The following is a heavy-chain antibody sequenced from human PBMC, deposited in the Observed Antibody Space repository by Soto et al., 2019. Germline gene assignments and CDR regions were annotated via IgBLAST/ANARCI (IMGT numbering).Heavy chain of an antibody. CDR3: ARKFIPSRNAFFDL. CDR1: GFTVSSNY. D-gene: IGHD2-21*01. J-gene: IGHJ4*02. V-gene: IGHV3-53*01. CDR2: IYSGGST. Sequence: PGGSLRLSCAASGFTVSSNYMSWVRQAPGKGLEWVSVIYSGGSTYYADSVKGRFTISRDNSKNTLYLQMNSLRAEDTAVYYCARKFIPSRNAFFDLWAKGTVVPFSA.